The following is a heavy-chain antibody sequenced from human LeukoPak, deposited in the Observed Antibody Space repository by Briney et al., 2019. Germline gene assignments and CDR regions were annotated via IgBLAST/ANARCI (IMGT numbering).Heavy chain of an antibody. Sequence: SETLSLTCTVSGGSISSSSYYWGWIRQPPGKGLEWIESIYYSGSTYYNPSLKSRVTISVDTSKNQFSLKLSSVTAADTAVYYCASENWAYDYIWGSYRYGNWFDPWGQGTLVTVSS. CDR1: GGSISSSSYY. CDR2: IYYSGST. V-gene: IGHV4-39*01. J-gene: IGHJ5*02. D-gene: IGHD3-16*02. CDR3: ASENWAYDYIWGSYRYGNWFDP.